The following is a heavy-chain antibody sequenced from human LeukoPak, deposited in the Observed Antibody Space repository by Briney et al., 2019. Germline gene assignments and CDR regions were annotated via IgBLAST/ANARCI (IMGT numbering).Heavy chain of an antibody. CDR1: GFTFSSYG. V-gene: IGHV3-30*02. CDR2: IRYDGSNK. Sequence: GGSLRLSCAAFGFTFSSYGMHWVRQAPGKGLEWVAFIRYDGSNKYYADSVKGRFTISRDNSKNTLYLQMNSLRAEDTAVYYCARSGGSGSYAHWFDPWGQGTLVTVSS. CDR3: ARSGGSGSYAHWFDP. J-gene: IGHJ5*02. D-gene: IGHD3-10*01.